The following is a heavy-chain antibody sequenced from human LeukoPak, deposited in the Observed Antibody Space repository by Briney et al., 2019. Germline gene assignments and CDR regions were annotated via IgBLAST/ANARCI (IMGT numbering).Heavy chain of an antibody. Sequence: ASVKVSCTASGYTFTGYYMHWVRQAPGQGLEWMGWINPNSGGTNYAQKFQGRVTMTRDTSISTAYMELSRLRADDTAVYYCARDFIAGYYDSSGYYRGHFDYWGQGTLVTVSS. D-gene: IGHD3-22*01. CDR2: INPNSGGT. V-gene: IGHV1-2*02. CDR3: ARDFIAGYYDSSGYYRGHFDY. CDR1: GYTFTGYY. J-gene: IGHJ4*02.